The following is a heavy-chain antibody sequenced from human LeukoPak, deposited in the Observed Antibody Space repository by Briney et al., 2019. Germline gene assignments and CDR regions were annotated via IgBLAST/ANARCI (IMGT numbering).Heavy chain of an antibody. CDR2: IYSGGAT. CDR1: GFTVTTGY. J-gene: IGHJ4*02. V-gene: IGHV3-66*02. D-gene: IGHD6-13*01. Sequence: PGGSLRLSCAASGFTVTTGYMSWFRQAPGKGLEWVSIIYSGGATYYAASVKGRFAISRDNSKNTLYLQMNGLRPEDTAMYYCARQAAAATPFHYWGQGTLVTVSS. CDR3: ARQAAAATPFHY.